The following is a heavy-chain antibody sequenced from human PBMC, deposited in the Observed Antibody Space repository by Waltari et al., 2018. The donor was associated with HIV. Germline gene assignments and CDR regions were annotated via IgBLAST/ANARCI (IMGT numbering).Heavy chain of an antibody. V-gene: IGHV4-34*01. D-gene: IGHD3-22*01. CDR1: GGSFSGYY. CDR2: SNHSGST. Sequence: QVQLQQWGAGLLKPSETLSPPCAVYGGSFSGYYWSWLRQRPGKGLEWMGESNHSGSTNYNPSLKSRVTISVDTSKNQFSLKLSSVTAADTAVYYCARRITMIVVVITAGWYFDLWGRGTLVTVSS. CDR3: ARRITMIVVVITAGWYFDL. J-gene: IGHJ2*01.